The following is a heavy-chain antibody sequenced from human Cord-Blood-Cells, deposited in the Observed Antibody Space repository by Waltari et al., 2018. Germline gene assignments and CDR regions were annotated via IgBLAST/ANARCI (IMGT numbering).Heavy chain of an antibody. Sequence: EVQLVESGGGLVQPGGSVRLSCAARGFHFSSFWIHWVRQAPGKGLVWVSRMNRDGSSTSYADSVKGRFTISRDNAKNTLYLQMNSLRAEDTAVYYCARAGRKPWYFDLWGRGTLVTVSS. J-gene: IGHJ2*01. CDR2: MNRDGSST. CDR1: GFHFSSFW. V-gene: IGHV3-74*01. CDR3: ARAGRKPWYFDL.